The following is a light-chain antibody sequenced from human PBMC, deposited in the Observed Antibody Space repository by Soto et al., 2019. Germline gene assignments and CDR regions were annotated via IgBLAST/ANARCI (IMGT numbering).Light chain of an antibody. CDR2: GVY. Sequence: IVLTQSPGTLSLSPGERATLSCRASQTGNNTYLAWYQHRSGQAPRLLIYGVYTRASGIPYRFSGSGSGAEFTLTITSLEPEDSAVYFCQHYGYSQWTFGQGTKVEIK. J-gene: IGKJ1*01. V-gene: IGKV3-20*01. CDR3: QHYGYSQWT. CDR1: QTGNNTY.